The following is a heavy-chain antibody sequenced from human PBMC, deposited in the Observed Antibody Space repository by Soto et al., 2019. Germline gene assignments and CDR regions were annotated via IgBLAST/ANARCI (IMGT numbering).Heavy chain of an antibody. D-gene: IGHD6-19*01. CDR1: GFTLSTYG. V-gene: IGHV3-30-3*01. J-gene: IGHJ6*02. CDR2: ISYDGGNK. Sequence: QPGGSLRLSCAASGFTLSTYGIHWVRQAPGKGLEWVAFISYDGGNKYYADSVKGRFTISRDISKNTLSLQMNSLRAEDTALYYFARDLFVYSSGWLRSGMDVWGQGTTVTVSS. CDR3: ARDLFVYSSGWLRSGMDV.